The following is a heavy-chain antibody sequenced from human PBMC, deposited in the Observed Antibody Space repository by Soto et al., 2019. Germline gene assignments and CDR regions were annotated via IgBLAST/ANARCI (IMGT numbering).Heavy chain of an antibody. Sequence: QVQLVQSGAEVKKPGASVKVSCKASGYTFTSYGISLVRQAPVHGLEWMGWISAYNGNTNYAQKLQGRVTMTTDPSTSTAYMELRSLRSDDTAVYYCARAPFYGDYVLGAFDIWGQGTMVTVSS. D-gene: IGHD4-17*01. J-gene: IGHJ3*02. CDR3: ARAPFYGDYVLGAFDI. V-gene: IGHV1-18*01. CDR1: GYTFTSYG. CDR2: ISAYNGNT.